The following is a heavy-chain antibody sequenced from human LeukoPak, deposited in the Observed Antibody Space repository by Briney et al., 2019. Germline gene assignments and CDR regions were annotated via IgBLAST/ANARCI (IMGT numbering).Heavy chain of an antibody. D-gene: IGHD4-17*01. CDR2: ISLYSVNT. J-gene: IGHJ4*02. CDR3: ARGTSYGDFSLDF. CDR1: GYTFTSSG. Sequence: ASVKVSCKASGYTFTSSGISWVRQAPGQGLEWMGWISLYSVNTKYAQNLQGRVAMTTDTSTSTAYMELRSLRSDDTAAYYCARGTSYGDFSLDFWGQGTLVTVSS. V-gene: IGHV1-18*01.